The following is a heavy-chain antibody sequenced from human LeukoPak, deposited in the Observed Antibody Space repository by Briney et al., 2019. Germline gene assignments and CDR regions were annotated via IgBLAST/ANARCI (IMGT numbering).Heavy chain of an antibody. D-gene: IGHD3-22*01. Sequence: GGSLRLSCAASGFTFNNAWMTWVRQAPGKGLEWVGRIKSKTDGGTTDYAAPVKGTFTISRDDSKNTLYLHMNSLKTEDTAVYYCTTAPVVIIDYWGQGTLVTVSS. CDR3: TTAPVVIIDY. CDR1: GFTFNNAW. V-gene: IGHV3-15*01. J-gene: IGHJ4*02. CDR2: IKSKTDGGTT.